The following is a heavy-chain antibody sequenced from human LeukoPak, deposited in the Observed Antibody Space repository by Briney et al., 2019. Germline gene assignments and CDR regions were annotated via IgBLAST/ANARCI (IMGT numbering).Heavy chain of an antibody. D-gene: IGHD4-17*01. CDR1: GFIFSNYW. CDR2: INIDESST. Sequence: GGSLRLSCAASGFIFSNYWMHWVRQAPGKGLVWVSRINIDESSTTYANSVKGRFTISRDNAKNTLYLQMNSLRAEDTALYYCARGPYYGDYEYFDYWGQGTLVTVSS. CDR3: ARGPYYGDYEYFDY. V-gene: IGHV3-74*01. J-gene: IGHJ4*02.